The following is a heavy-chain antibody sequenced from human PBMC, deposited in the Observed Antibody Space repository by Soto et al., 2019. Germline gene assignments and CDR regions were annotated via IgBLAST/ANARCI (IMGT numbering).Heavy chain of an antibody. V-gene: IGHV1-46*01. D-gene: IGHD3-9*01. CDR2: INPSGGST. J-gene: IGHJ6*02. CDR3: ARDHPIYDILTGPLPYYSYSGMDV. Sequence: ASVKVSCKASGYTFTSYYMHWVRQAPGQGLEWMGIINPSGGSTSYAQKFQGRVTMARDTSTSTVYMELSSLRSEDTAVYYCARDHPIYDILTGPLPYYSYSGMDVWGQGTTVTVSS. CDR1: GYTFTSYY.